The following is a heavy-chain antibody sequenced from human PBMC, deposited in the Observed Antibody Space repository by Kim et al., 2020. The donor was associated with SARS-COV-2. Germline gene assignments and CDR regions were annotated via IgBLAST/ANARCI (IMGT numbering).Heavy chain of an antibody. Sequence: GGSLRLFCAASGFTFSSYEMNWVRQAPGKGLEWVSYISSSGSTIYYADSVKGRFTISRDNAKNSLYLQMNSLRAEDTAVYYCARMATAMVSNGGDVWGQGTTVTVSS. D-gene: IGHD5-18*01. V-gene: IGHV3-48*03. J-gene: IGHJ6*02. CDR2: ISSSGSTI. CDR3: ARMATAMVSNGGDV. CDR1: GFTFSSYE.